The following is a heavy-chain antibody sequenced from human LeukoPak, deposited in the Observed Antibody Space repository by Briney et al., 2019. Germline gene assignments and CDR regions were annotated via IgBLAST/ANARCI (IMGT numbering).Heavy chain of an antibody. CDR3: TRGKYGGYFIDY. Sequence: PGGSLRLSCAASGFTFSSYGMHWVRQAPGKGLEWVTFIRDDGSNKYYADSVKGRFTISRDNSKNTLYLQMNSLRAEDTAVYYCTRGKYGGYFIDYWGQGTLVTVSS. J-gene: IGHJ4*02. V-gene: IGHV3-30*02. D-gene: IGHD5-12*01. CDR1: GFTFSSYG. CDR2: IRDDGSNK.